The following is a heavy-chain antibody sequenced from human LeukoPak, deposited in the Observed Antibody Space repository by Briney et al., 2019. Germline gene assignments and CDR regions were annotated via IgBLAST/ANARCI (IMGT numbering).Heavy chain of an antibody. D-gene: IGHD1-1*01. CDR1: GGSFSGYY. V-gene: IGHV4-34*01. CDR3: ASPLTTTPFDY. J-gene: IGHJ4*02. Sequence: NASETLSLTCAVYGGSFSGYYWSWIRQPPGKGLEWIGEINHSGSTNYNPSLKSRVTISVDTSKNQLSLKLSSVTAADTAVYYCASPLTTTPFDYWGQGTLVTVSS. CDR2: INHSGST.